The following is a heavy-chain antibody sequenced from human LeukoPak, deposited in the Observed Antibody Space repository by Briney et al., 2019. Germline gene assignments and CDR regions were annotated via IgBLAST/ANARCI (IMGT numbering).Heavy chain of an antibody. CDR3: AREIVLMVYAIQDQTGGYMDV. CDR1: GFTFSMSW. D-gene: IGHD2-8*01. V-gene: IGHV3-7*01. J-gene: IGHJ6*03. Sequence: PGGSLRLSCAASGFTFSMSWMTWVRQAPGKGLEWVASINGHGSEIHYVDSVKGRFTISRDNANDSLYLQMNSLRAEDTAVYYCAREIVLMVYAIQDQTGGYMDVWGKGTTVTVSS. CDR2: INGHGSEI.